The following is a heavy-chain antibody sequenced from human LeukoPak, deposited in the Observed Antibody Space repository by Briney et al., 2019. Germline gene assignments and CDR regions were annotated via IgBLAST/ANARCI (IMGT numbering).Heavy chain of an antibody. CDR2: ISSSSSYI. Sequence: GGSLRLSCAASGFTFSLYSMNWVRQAPGKGLEWVSSISSSSSYIYYADSVKGRFTISRDNSKNTLYLQMNSLRAEDTAVYYCAGGGSGYDFWSGYYDATYGMDVWGQGTTVSVSS. J-gene: IGHJ6*02. CDR3: AGGGSGYDFWSGYYDATYGMDV. D-gene: IGHD3-3*01. CDR1: GFTFSLYS. V-gene: IGHV3-21*04.